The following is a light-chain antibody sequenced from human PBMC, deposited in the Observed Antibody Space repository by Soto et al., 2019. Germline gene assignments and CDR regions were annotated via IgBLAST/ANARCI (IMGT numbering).Light chain of an antibody. Sequence: EIVVTQSPGILSVSPGERATLSCRARQSVGRNLAWYKQKPGQAPTLLIYAASTRATGLPASISGSGSGTDCTLTISSLQSEDGAVSYCQEDSKCPLFTFGTGTRVDIK. CDR1: QSVGRN. CDR2: AAS. V-gene: IGKV3-15*01. J-gene: IGKJ3*01. CDR3: QEDSKCPLFT.